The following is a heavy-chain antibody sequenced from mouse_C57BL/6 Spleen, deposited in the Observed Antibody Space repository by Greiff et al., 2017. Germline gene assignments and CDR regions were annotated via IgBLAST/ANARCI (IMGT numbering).Heavy chain of an antibody. CDR1: GYTFTDYN. D-gene: IGHD2-4*01. V-gene: IGHV1-18*01. Sequence: EVKLLESGPELVKPGASVKIPCKASGYTFTDYNMDWVKQSPGKSLEWIGDINPNNGGTNSNQKFKGKATLTVDKSSSTAYMELRSLTSEDTAVYDCAREDYDLAWFAYWGQGTLVTVSA. CDR2: INPNNGGT. CDR3: AREDYDLAWFAY. J-gene: IGHJ3*01.